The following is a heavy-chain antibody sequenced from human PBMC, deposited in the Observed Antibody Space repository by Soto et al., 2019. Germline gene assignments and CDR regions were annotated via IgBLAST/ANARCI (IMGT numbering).Heavy chain of an antibody. Sequence: PGGSLRLSCTASGFTFSSYGMHWVRQAPGKGLEWVAVIWYDGSNKYYADSVKGRFTISRDNSKNTLYLQMNSLRAEDTAVYYCARDLIWDYYDSSGYPSWIQQYGMAVWGQGTTVTVSS. V-gene: IGHV3-33*01. J-gene: IGHJ6*02. CDR1: GFTFSSYG. D-gene: IGHD3-22*01. CDR3: ARDLIWDYYDSSGYPSWIQQYGMAV. CDR2: IWYDGSNK.